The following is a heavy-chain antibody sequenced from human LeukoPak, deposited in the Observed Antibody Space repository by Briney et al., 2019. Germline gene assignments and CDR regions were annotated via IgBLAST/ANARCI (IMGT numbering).Heavy chain of an antibody. V-gene: IGHV3-30*18. CDR3: AKLVSGFDPDY. CDR2: ISFDGSNK. CDR1: GFTFSTYG. J-gene: IGHJ4*02. Sequence: GGSLRLSCAASGFTFSTYGMHWVRQAPGKGLEWVAVISFDGSNKYYADSVKGRFTISRDNSKNTLYLQMNGLRAEDTAIYYCAKLVSGFDPDYWGQGTLVTVSS. D-gene: IGHD3-22*01.